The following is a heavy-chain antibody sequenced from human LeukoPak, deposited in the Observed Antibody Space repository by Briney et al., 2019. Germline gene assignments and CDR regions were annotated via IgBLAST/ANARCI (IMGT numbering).Heavy chain of an antibody. CDR2: ISSTGNTI. V-gene: IGHV3-11*04. Sequence: GGSLTLSCAASGFTLSDYFMTWLRQAPGKGVEWVSYISSTGNTIYYADSMKGRFTISRDNAKNSLYLQMNSLRAKDTAVYYCARVVRYLDYYYMDVWGKGTTVTVS. CDR1: GFTLSDYF. CDR3: ARVVRYLDYYYMDV. J-gene: IGHJ6*03. D-gene: IGHD2/OR15-2a*01.